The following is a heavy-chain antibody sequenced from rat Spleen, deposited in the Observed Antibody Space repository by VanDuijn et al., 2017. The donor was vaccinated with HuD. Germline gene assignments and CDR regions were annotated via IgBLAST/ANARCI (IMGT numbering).Heavy chain of an antibody. CDR1: GFTFNNYW. CDR3: TSLSMDA. CDR2: ITDNGGAA. J-gene: IGHJ4*01. V-gene: IGHV5-31*01. Sequence: EVQLVESGGGLVQPGRSLKLSCVASGFTFNNYWMTWIRQAPGKGLEWVASITDNGGAAYYVDSVKGRFTISRDNAKSTLYLQMNSRRSEDTATYDCTSLSMDAWGQGASVTVSS.